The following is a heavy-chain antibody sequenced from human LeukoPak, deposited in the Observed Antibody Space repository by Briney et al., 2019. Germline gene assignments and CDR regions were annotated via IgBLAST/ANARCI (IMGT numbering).Heavy chain of an antibody. Sequence: GGSLRLSCAASGFTFSSYAMSWVRQAPGKGLEWVSAISGSGGSTYYADSVKGRFTISRDNSKNTLYLQMNSLRAEDTAVYYCARNTYIGVLRFLESTYYFDYWGQGTLVTVSS. D-gene: IGHD3-3*01. V-gene: IGHV3-23*01. CDR1: GFTFSSYA. CDR2: ISGSGGST. J-gene: IGHJ4*02. CDR3: ARNTYIGVLRFLESTYYFDY.